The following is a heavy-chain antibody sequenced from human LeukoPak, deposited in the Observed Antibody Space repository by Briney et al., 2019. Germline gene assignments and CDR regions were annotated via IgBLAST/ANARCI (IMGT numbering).Heavy chain of an antibody. CDR3: ARGRGRGYGYGTTSPYYYYYGMDV. Sequence: SETLSLTCAVYGGSFSGYYWSWIRQPPGKGLEWIGEINHSGSTNYNPSLKSRVTISVDTSKNQFSLKLSSVTAADTAVYYCARGRGRGYGYGTTSPYYYYYGMDVWGQGTTVTVSS. CDR2: INHSGST. D-gene: IGHD5-18*01. J-gene: IGHJ6*02. CDR1: GGSFSGYY. V-gene: IGHV4-34*01.